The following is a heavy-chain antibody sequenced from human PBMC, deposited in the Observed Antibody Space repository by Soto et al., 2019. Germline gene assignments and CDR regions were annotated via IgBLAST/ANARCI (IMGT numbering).Heavy chain of an antibody. CDR2: ISGSGGST. J-gene: IGHJ4*02. CDR3: AKELRPYGESFNHFDY. V-gene: IGHV3-23*01. CDR1: GFTFNSYD. D-gene: IGHD4-17*01. Sequence: PGGSLRLSCAASGFTFNSYDMSWVRQAPGKGLEWVSAISGSGGSTYYADSVTGRFTISRDNSKNTLYLQMNSLRAEDTSVYYCAKELRPYGESFNHFDYWGQGTLVTVSS.